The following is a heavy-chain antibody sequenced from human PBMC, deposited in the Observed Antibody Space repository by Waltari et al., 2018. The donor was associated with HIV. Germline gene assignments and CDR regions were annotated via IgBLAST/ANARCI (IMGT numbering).Heavy chain of an antibody. J-gene: IGHJ4*02. CDR3: ARDKYCSSTSCYYFDY. CDR1: GFTFSSYS. Sequence: EVQLVESGGGLVQPGGSLRLSCAASGFTFSSYSMNWVRQAPGKGLGWVSYISSSSSTIYYADSVKGRFTISRDNAKNSLYLQMNSLRDEDTAVYYCARDKYCSSTSCYYFDYWGQGTLVTVSS. D-gene: IGHD2-2*01. CDR2: ISSSSSTI. V-gene: IGHV3-48*02.